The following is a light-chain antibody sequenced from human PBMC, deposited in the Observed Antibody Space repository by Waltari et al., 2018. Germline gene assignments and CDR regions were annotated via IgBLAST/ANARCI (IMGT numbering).Light chain of an antibody. CDR2: DDV. V-gene: IGLV1-51*01. Sequence: QSVLTQPPSVSAAPGQKVTISCSGSSSNIGRYSVSWYQQLPGTAPKLLIYDDVKGPSGIPDRFSGSKSGTSATLGITGLQTGDEAEYYCGTWDNNLSPGGVFGGGTKLTVL. J-gene: IGLJ3*02. CDR1: SSNIGRYS. CDR3: GTWDNNLSPGGV.